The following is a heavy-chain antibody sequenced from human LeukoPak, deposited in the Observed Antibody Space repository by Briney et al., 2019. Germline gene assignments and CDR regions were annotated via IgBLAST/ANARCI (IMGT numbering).Heavy chain of an antibody. V-gene: IGHV4-39*01. CDR3: AKHVRAYYYDSSGRDY. CDR2: IYYSGST. Sequence: SETLSLTCAVYGGSFSGYYWGWIRQPPGKGLEWIGSIYYSGSTYYNPSLKSRVTISVDTSKNQFSLKLSSVTAADTAVYYCAKHVRAYYYDSSGRDYWGQGTLVTVSS. CDR1: GGSFSGYY. D-gene: IGHD3-22*01. J-gene: IGHJ4*02.